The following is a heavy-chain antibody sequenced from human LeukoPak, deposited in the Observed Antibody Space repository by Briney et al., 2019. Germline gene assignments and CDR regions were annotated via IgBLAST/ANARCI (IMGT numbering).Heavy chain of an antibody. CDR2: IYPGDFDT. Sequence: GESLKISCKGSGYSFTSYWIGWVRQMPGKGLEWMGVIYPGDFDTRYSPSFQGQVTISADKSISTAYLQWSSLKASDTAMYYCASPGGSSWSSFDYWGQGTLVTVSS. CDR3: ASPGGSSWSSFDY. J-gene: IGHJ4*02. CDR1: GYSFTSYW. V-gene: IGHV5-51*01. D-gene: IGHD6-13*01.